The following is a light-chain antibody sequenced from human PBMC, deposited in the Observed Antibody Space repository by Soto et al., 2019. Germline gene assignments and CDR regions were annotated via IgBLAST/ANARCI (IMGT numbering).Light chain of an antibody. CDR3: MLALQTPLP. J-gene: IGKJ1*01. CDR2: LGS. CDR1: HSLLHINGYNY. V-gene: IGKV2-28*01. Sequence: IVVTQSQIALPVTPGEPAAISCRSSHSLLHINGYNYLDWYLQKPGQSPQLLIYLGSNRASGVPDRFSGGGSGTDFTLKISRVEAEDVRVYYCMLALQTPLPFAQGTKVDIK.